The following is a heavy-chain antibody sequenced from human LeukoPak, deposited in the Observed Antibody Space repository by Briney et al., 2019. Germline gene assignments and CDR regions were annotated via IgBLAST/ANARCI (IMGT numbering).Heavy chain of an antibody. J-gene: IGHJ6*03. CDR3: ARGIGSGQWGYYYYMDV. CDR1: GGSISSSSYY. D-gene: IGHD1-26*01. CDR2: IYYSGST. Sequence: PSETLSLTCTVSGGSISSSSYYWGWIRQPPGKGLEWIGSIYYSGSTYYNPSLKSRVTISVDTSKNQFSLKLSSVTAADTAVYYCARGIGSGQWGYYYYMDVWGKGTTVTVSS. V-gene: IGHV4-39*07.